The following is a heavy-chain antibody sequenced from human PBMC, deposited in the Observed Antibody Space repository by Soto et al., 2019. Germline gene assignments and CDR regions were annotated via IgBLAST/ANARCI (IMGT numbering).Heavy chain of an antibody. V-gene: IGHV4-31*03. CDR2: SYYSVST. J-gene: IGHJ4*02. Sequence: PSETLSLTCTVSGGSSSSGGYYWSWIRQHPGKDLEWIGYSYYSVSTYYNPSLKSRVTISVDTSKKQFSLKVSSVTAADTAVYYCARGIAAGGTTDYWGQGTLVTVSS. D-gene: IGHD6-13*01. CDR1: GGSSSSGGYY. CDR3: ARGIAAGGTTDY.